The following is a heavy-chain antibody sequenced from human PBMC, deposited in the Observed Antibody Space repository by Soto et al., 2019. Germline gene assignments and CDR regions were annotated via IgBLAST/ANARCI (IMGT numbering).Heavy chain of an antibody. V-gene: IGHV4-31*03. D-gene: IGHD2-21*01. CDR2: IYYSGST. Sequence: QVQLQESGPGLVKPSQTLSLTCTVSGGSISSGGYYWSWIRQPPGKGLEWIGYIYYSGSTYYNPSLKSRVTITVDTSKHQFCLKLSSVTAADTAVYYCGASCVGCGGFNYYGMDVWGQGTTVTVSS. J-gene: IGHJ6*02. CDR3: GASCVGCGGFNYYGMDV. CDR1: GGSISSGGYY.